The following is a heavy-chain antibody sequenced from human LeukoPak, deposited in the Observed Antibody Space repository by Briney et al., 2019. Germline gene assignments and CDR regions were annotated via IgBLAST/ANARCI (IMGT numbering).Heavy chain of an antibody. Sequence: ASVKVSCKASGYTFTSYAMHWVRQAPGQRLEWMGWINAGNGNTKYSQKLQGRVTITRDTSASTAYMELSSLRSEDTAVYYCARAVAYYYDSSGYPFDYWGQGTLVTVSS. J-gene: IGHJ4*02. CDR3: ARAVAYYYDSSGYPFDY. CDR1: GYTFTSYA. D-gene: IGHD3-22*01. CDR2: INAGNGNT. V-gene: IGHV1-3*01.